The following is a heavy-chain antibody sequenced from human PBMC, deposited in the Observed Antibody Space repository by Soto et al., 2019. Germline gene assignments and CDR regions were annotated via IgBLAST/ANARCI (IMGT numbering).Heavy chain of an antibody. CDR3: ARDLISDILTGYYFDY. Sequence: GGSLRLSCAASGFTFSSYSMNWVRQAPGKGLEWVSSISSSSSYIYYADSVKGRFTISRDNAKNSLYLQMNSLRAEDTAVYYCARDLISDILTGYYFDYWGQGTLVTVSS. CDR2: ISSSSSYI. J-gene: IGHJ4*02. CDR1: GFTFSSYS. D-gene: IGHD3-9*01. V-gene: IGHV3-21*01.